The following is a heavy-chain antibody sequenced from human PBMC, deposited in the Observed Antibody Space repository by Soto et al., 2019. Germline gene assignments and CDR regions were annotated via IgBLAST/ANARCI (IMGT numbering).Heavy chain of an antibody. CDR3: ARHIRGSSWYLSFDY. CDR2: LYYSGST. J-gene: IGHJ4*02. D-gene: IGHD6-13*01. V-gene: IGHV4-39*01. CDR1: GGSISSSNYY. Sequence: QLQLQESGPGLVKPSETLSLTCTVSGGSISSSNYYWGWIRQPPGKGLEWIGSLYYSGSTDYNPSLKSRVTTSIDTSKNQCSLKLSSVTAADTAVYYGARHIRGSSWYLSFDYWGQGALVTVSS.